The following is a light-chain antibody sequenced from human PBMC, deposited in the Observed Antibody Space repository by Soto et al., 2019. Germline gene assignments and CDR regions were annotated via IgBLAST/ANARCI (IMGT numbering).Light chain of an antibody. Sequence: EVVLTQSPGNLSLSPGERVTLSCRASQSVSSNYLAWYQHKPGQAPRLLIFGASNRATGIPDRFSGSGSGTDFTLTISGLEPEDFAVYYCQQYSGLTLTFGGGTKLDI. V-gene: IGKV3-20*01. CDR2: GAS. CDR3: QQYSGLTLT. J-gene: IGKJ4*01. CDR1: QSVSSNY.